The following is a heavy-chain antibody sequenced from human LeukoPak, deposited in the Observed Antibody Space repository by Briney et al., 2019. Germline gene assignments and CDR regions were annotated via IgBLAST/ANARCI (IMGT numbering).Heavy chain of an antibody. Sequence: GGSLRLSCAASGFTFSTYAMSWVRQAPGKGLEWVSTISGSGGRTSSADSVKGRFTISRDNSKNTLYLEMNSLRAEDTAVYYCVGLGTNYYGLRWGQGTLVTVSS. V-gene: IGHV3-23*01. J-gene: IGHJ4*02. CDR2: ISGSGGRT. CDR3: VGLGTNYYGLR. CDR1: GFTFSTYA. D-gene: IGHD3-10*01.